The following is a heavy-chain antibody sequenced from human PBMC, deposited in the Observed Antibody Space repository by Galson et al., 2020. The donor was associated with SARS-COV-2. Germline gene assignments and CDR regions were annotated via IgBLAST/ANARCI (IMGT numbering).Heavy chain of an antibody. CDR2: ISAYNGNT. D-gene: IGHD1-20*01. Sequence: GESLKISCKASGYTFTSYGISWVRQAPGQGLEWKGWISAYNGNTNYAQKLQGRVTMTTDTSTSTAYMELRSLRSDDTAVYYWARAGITGTVYYYYYYMDVWGKGTTVTVSS. V-gene: IGHV1-18*01. J-gene: IGHJ6*03. CDR3: ARAGITGTVYYYYYYMDV. CDR1: GYTFTSYG.